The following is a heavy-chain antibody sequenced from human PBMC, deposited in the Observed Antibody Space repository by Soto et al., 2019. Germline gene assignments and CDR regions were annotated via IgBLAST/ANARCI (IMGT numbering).Heavy chain of an antibody. CDR1: GGSISSSNW. Sequence: PSETLSITCAVSGGSISSSNWWSWVRQPPGKGLEWIGEIYHSGSTNYNPSLKSRVTISVDKSKNQFSLKLSSVTAADTAVYYCARLERGSYGFSWLLDGNYYGMDVWGQGTTVSVSS. J-gene: IGHJ6*02. CDR3: ARLERGSYGFSWLLDGNYYGMDV. V-gene: IGHV4-4*02. D-gene: IGHD5-18*01. CDR2: IYHSGST.